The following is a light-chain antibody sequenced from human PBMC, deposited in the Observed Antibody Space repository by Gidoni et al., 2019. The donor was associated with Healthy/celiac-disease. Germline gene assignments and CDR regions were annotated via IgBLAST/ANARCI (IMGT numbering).Light chain of an antibody. V-gene: IGLV1-40*01. CDR3: QSYDSSLSGSV. CDR1: SIGAGSD. J-gene: IGLJ3*02. Sequence: QSVLTPPPSVSGAPGQRVTISCTGSSIGAGSDVHCYTQLPGTAPKLLIYGNQNRPSGVPDRFSGSKSGTSASLAITGLQAEDEADYHCQSYDSSLSGSVFGGGTRLTVL. CDR2: GNQ.